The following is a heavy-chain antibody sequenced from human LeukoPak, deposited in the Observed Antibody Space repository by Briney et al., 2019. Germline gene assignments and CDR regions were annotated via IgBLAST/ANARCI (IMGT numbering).Heavy chain of an antibody. CDR2: INAGNGNT. Sequence: ASVKVSCKASGYTFTSYAMHWVRLAPGQRLEWMGWINAGNGNTKYSQKFQGRVTITRDTSASTAYMELSSLRSEDTAVYYCARYPIVGATFNNDAFDIWGQGTMVTVSS. CDR1: GYTFTSYA. V-gene: IGHV1-3*01. CDR3: ARYPIVGATFNNDAFDI. D-gene: IGHD1-26*01. J-gene: IGHJ3*02.